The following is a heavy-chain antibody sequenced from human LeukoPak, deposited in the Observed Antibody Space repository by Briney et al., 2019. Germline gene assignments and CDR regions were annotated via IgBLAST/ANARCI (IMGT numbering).Heavy chain of an antibody. J-gene: IGHJ4*02. CDR1: GGSISSYY. D-gene: IGHD5-12*01. V-gene: IGHV4-59*01. CDR2: IYYSGST. CDR3: ARDGFVGIAATGLDY. Sequence: SETLSLTCTVSGGSISSYYWSWIRQPPGKGLEWIGYIYYSGSTNYNPSLKSRVTISVDTSKNQISLRLNSVTAADTAVYFCARDGFVGIAATGLDYWGQGTRVTVSS.